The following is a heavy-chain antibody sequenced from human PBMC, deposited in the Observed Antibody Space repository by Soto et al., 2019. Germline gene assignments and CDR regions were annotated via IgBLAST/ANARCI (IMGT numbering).Heavy chain of an antibody. Sequence: SETLSLTCAVSGGSISSGGYSWSWIRQPPGKGLEWIGYIYHSGSTYYNPSLKSRVTISVDRSKNQFSLKLSSVTAADTAVYYCASAVYSGSDYGYFDYWGQGTLVIVSS. V-gene: IGHV4-30-2*01. D-gene: IGHD5-12*01. CDR2: IYHSGST. CDR1: GGSISSGGYS. CDR3: ASAVYSGSDYGYFDY. J-gene: IGHJ4*02.